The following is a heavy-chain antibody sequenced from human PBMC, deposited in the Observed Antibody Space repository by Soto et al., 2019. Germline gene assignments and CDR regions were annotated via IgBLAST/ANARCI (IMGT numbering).Heavy chain of an antibody. CDR1: GFPFSDFY. D-gene: IGHD1-1*01. CDR2: ISSGSTNI. J-gene: IGHJ4*02. CDR3: ARDRNAAGSDY. Sequence: PGGSLSLSCAASGFPFSDFYMSWIRQAPGKGLEWISYISSGSTNIFYADSVKGRFTVSRDNAKNSVYLQMDSLRAEDTAVYYCARDRNAAGSDYWGQGTLVTVSS. V-gene: IGHV3-11*01.